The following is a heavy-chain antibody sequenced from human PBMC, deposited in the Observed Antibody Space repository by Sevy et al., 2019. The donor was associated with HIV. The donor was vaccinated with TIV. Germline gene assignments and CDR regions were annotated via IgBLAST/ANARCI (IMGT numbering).Heavy chain of an antibody. CDR2: IKQDGSEK. CDR1: GFTFSSYW. CDR3: ARVLNLRGSYYDFWSGYFHYYYGMDV. D-gene: IGHD3-3*01. J-gene: IGHJ6*02. V-gene: IGHV3-7*01. Sequence: GGSLRLSCAASGFTFSSYWMSWVRQAPGKGLEWVANIKQDGSEKYYVDSVKGRFTISRDNTKNSLYLQMNSLRAEATAVYYFARVLNLRGSYYDFWSGYFHYYYGMDVWGQGTTVTVSS.